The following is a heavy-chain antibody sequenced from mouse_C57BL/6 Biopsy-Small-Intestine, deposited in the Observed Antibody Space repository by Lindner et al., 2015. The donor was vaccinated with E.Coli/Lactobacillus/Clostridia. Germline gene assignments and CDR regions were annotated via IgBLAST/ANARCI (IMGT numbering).Heavy chain of an antibody. J-gene: IGHJ1*01. Sequence: VQLQESGAELVKPGASVKISCKASGYTFTDYNMDWVKQSHGKSLEWIGYIYPNNGGTGYNQKFKSKATLTVDKSSSTAYMELHSLTSEDSAVYYCARFYSWYFDVWGAGTTVTVSS. CDR1: GYTFTDYN. D-gene: IGHD2-1*01. V-gene: IGHV1-34*02. CDR2: IYPNNGGT. CDR3: ARFYSWYFDV.